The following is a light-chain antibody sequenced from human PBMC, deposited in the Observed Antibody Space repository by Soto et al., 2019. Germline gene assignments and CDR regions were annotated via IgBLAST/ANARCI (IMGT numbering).Light chain of an antibody. Sequence: QSALTQPRAVSGSPGQSVTISCTGTSSDVGGYNYVSWYQKYPGKAPRLMIYDVSKRPSGVPDRFSGSKSGNTASLTISGLQGEDEADYYCCSHAGSFTLVFGGGTKLTVL. CDR1: SSDVGGYNY. V-gene: IGLV2-11*01. CDR2: DVS. J-gene: IGLJ2*01. CDR3: CSHAGSFTLV.